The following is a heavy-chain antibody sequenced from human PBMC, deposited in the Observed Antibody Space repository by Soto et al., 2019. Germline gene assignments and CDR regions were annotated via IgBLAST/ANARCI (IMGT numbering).Heavy chain of an antibody. V-gene: IGHV1-18*01. Sequence: ASVNVSCKSSGFIFTSYCFSWVRQAPGQGLEWMGWISVYNGYTNFAQKFQGRFTMTTDTSTSTAYMELRSLRSDDTAVYYCARDQVPYYYESRGPFDYWGQGTLVTVSS. CDR3: ARDQVPYYYESRGPFDY. D-gene: IGHD3-22*01. J-gene: IGHJ4*02. CDR2: ISVYNGYT. CDR1: GFIFTSYC.